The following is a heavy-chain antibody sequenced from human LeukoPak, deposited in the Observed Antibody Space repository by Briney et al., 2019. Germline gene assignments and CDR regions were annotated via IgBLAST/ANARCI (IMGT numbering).Heavy chain of an antibody. CDR1: GLTFSSYA. CDR3: ARETDSSGWYPFDY. D-gene: IGHD6-19*01. Sequence: PGRSRRLSCAASGLTFSSYAMHWVRQAPGKVLEWFGVISYDGSNKYYADSVKGRFTISRSNSKNTLYLVMSSVRAEDTAVYYCARETDSSGWYPFDYWGQGTLVTVSS. V-gene: IGHV3-30*04. J-gene: IGHJ4*02. CDR2: ISYDGSNK.